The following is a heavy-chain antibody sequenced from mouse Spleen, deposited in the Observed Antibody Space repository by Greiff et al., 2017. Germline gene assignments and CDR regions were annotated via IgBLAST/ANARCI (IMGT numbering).Heavy chain of an antibody. CDR3: ASPDYYGSSYQVYWYFDV. J-gene: IGHJ1*03. Sequence: EVKLVESGGGLVKPGGSLKLSCAASGFTFSSYTMSWVRQTPEKRLEWVATISGGGGNTYYPDSVKGRFTISRDNAKNTLYLQMSSLRSEDTALYYCASPDYYGSSYQVYWYFDVWGTGTTVTVSS. CDR2: ISGGGGNT. D-gene: IGHD1-1*01. V-gene: IGHV5-9*01. CDR1: GFTFSSYT.